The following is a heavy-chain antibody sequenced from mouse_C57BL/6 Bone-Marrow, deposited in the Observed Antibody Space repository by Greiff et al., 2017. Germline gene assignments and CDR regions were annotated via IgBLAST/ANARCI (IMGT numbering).Heavy chain of an antibody. CDR3: ARLHYYGSSWYFDV. D-gene: IGHD1-1*01. Sequence: EVQLVESGGGLVQPGGSLKLSCAASGFTFSDYYMYWVRQTPEKRLEWVAYIRNGGGSTYYPDTVKGRFTISRDNAKNTLYLQMSRLKSEDTAMYYCARLHYYGSSWYFDVWGTGTTVTVSS. J-gene: IGHJ1*03. CDR2: IRNGGGST. CDR1: GFTFSDYY. V-gene: IGHV5-12*01.